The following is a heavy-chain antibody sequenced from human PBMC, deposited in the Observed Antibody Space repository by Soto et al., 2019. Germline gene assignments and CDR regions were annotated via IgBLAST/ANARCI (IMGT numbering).Heavy chain of an antibody. CDR1: GGSVSSGSYY. J-gene: IGHJ6*02. CDR3: ARVPYYYYGMDV. CDR2: IYNSGST. V-gene: IGHV4-61*03. Sequence: PSETLSLTCTVSGGSVSSGSYYWSWIRQPPGKGLEWIGYIYNSGSTNYNPSLKSRVTISVDTSKNHFSLRMRSVTAADTAVHYCARVPYYYYGMDVWGQGTTVTVSS.